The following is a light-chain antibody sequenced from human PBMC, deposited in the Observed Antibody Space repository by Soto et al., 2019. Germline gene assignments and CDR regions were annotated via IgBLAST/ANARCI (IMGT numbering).Light chain of an antibody. Sequence: DIVMTQSPLSLPVTPGEPASISCRSSQSLLHTNGYNYLDWYLQKPGQSPQLLIYLGSNRASGVPDRFSGSGSGTDLTRKISIVEAEDVGVYYCMQSLQSPYTFGQGTKLEIK. CDR1: QSLLHTNGYNY. J-gene: IGKJ2*01. CDR3: MQSLQSPYT. V-gene: IGKV2-28*01. CDR2: LGS.